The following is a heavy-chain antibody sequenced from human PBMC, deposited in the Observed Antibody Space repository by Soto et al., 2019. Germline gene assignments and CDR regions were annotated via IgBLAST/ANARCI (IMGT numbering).Heavy chain of an antibody. Sequence: PSETLSLTCAVYGGSFSGYYWSWIRQPPGKTLEWIGCIYFNGTTNYNPSLKSRVTISLDMSKNQFSLKLRSVTAADTAVYHCARGKGTHKYWGRGTLVTVSS. CDR2: IYFNGTT. CDR3: ARGKGTHKY. CDR1: GGSFSGYY. V-gene: IGHV4-59*01. J-gene: IGHJ4*02. D-gene: IGHD3-10*01.